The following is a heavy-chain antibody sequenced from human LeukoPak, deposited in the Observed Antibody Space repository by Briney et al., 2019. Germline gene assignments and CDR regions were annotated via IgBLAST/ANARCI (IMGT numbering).Heavy chain of an antibody. Sequence: PGGSLRLSCAASGFTFSSYSMNWVRQAPGEGLEWVSVIYSGGSTYYADSVKGRFTISRDNSKNTLYLQMNSLRAEDTAVYYCARVRFVTGTIDYWGQGTLVTVSS. V-gene: IGHV3-66*01. J-gene: IGHJ4*02. CDR3: ARVRFVTGTIDY. D-gene: IGHD1-7*01. CDR1: GFTFSSYS. CDR2: IYSGGST.